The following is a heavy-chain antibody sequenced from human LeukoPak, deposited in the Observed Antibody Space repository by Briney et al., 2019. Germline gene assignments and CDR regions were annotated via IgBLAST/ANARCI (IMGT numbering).Heavy chain of an antibody. CDR3: ASASRSSSWYEPGGDYAFDI. V-gene: IGHV4-39*01. CDR2: IYYSGHT. D-gene: IGHD6-13*01. Sequence: SETLSLTCTVSGGSISSSSYYWGWIRQPPGKGLEWIGSIYYSGHTYNRRSLKSPVTISVDTSKIQFSLKLSSVTAADTAVYDCASASRSSSWYEPGGDYAFDIWGQGTMVTVSS. J-gene: IGHJ3*02. CDR1: GGSISSSSYY.